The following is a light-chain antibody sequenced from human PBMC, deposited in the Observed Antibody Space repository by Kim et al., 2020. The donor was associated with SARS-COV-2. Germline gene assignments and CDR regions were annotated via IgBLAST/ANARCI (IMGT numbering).Light chain of an antibody. J-gene: IGKJ1*01. V-gene: IGKV1-NL1*01. CDR3: QQYYIAPWT. CDR1: QAIGNS. Sequence: SASIGDRVTITCRASQAIGNSLAWYQQKPGKAPRLLLYATSKLQSTVPSRFSDSRSGADYTLTIHSLPPEDFATYYCQQYYIAPWTFGQGTKLEI. CDR2: ATS.